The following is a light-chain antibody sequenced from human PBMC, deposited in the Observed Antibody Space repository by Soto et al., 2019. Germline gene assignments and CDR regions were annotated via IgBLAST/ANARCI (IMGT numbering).Light chain of an antibody. J-gene: IGKJ2*01. CDR3: QQYNNWPPKQYT. Sequence: MTQSPSTLSASVGDRATLSCRASQSVSSNLAWYQHKPGQAPRLLIYGASTRATGIPARFSASGSGTEFSLTISSLQSEDFAVYYCQQYNNWPPKQYTFGQGTKLEIK. V-gene: IGKV3-15*01. CDR2: GAS. CDR1: QSVSSN.